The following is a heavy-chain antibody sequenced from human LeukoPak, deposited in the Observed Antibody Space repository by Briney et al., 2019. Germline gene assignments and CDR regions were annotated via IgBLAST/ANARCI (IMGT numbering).Heavy chain of an antibody. V-gene: IGHV3-23*01. CDR3: AKKRPGGTLASFDY. J-gene: IGHJ4*02. Sequence: GGSLRLSCAASGFTFSSYAMSWVRQGPGKGLEWVSAISGSGGNTHYADSVKGRFTISRDNSKNMLYLQMNSLRAEDTAVYYCAKKRPGGTLASFDYWGQGTLVTVSS. CDR2: ISGSGGNT. CDR1: GFTFSSYA. D-gene: IGHD1-1*01.